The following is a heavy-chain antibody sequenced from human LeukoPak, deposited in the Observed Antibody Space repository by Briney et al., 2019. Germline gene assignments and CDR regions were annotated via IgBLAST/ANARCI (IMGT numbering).Heavy chain of an antibody. V-gene: IGHV1-8*03. Sequence: ASVKVSCKASGYTFTSYDINCVPQATGQGLEWMGWMNPNSGNTGYAQKFQGRFTITRNNSISTAYMELSSLRYEDMAVYYCARASIQLWPDYWGQGTLVTVSA. CDR3: ARASIQLWPDY. J-gene: IGHJ4*02. CDR2: MNPNSGNT. D-gene: IGHD5-18*01. CDR1: GYTFTSYD.